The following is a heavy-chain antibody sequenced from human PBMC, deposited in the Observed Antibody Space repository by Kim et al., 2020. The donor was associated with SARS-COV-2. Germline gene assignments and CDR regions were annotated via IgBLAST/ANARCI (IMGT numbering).Heavy chain of an antibody. CDR3: TTGSPLLWFGADAFDI. J-gene: IGHJ3*02. CDR2: IKSKTDGGTT. V-gene: IGHV3-15*01. CDR1: GFTFSNAW. Sequence: GGSLRLSCAASGFTFSNAWMSWVRQAPGKGLEWVGHIKSKTDGGTTDYAAPVKGRFTISRDDSKNTLYLQMNSLKTEDTAVYYCTTGSPLLWFGADAFDIWGQGTMVTVSS. D-gene: IGHD3-10*01.